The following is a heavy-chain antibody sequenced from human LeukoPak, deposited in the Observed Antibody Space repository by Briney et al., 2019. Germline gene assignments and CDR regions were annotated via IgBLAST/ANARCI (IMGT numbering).Heavy chain of an antibody. CDR1: GFTFSNAW. CDR3: TAVIKFDP. CDR2: IKSKTDGRTT. V-gene: IGHV3-15*07. Sequence: GGSLRLSCAASGFTFSNAWMNWVRQAPGKGLEWVGRIKSKTDGRTTDYAAPVKGRFTISRDDSKNTLYPQMNSLKTEDTAVYYCTAVIKFDPWGQGTLVTVSS. J-gene: IGHJ5*02. D-gene: IGHD2/OR15-2a*01.